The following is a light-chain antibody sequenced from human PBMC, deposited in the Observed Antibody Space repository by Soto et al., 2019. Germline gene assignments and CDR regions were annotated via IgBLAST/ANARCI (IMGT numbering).Light chain of an antibody. CDR3: GSWDSSLTYV. J-gene: IGLJ1*01. CDR2: DNN. V-gene: IGLV1-51*01. Sequence: QSVLTQPPSVSAAPGQKVTISCSGSSSNIGNNFVTWYQQLPGTAPNLLIYDNNKRPSGIPDRFSGSQSGTSATLGITGLQTEDEAVYYCGSWDSSLTYVFGTGTKLTVL. CDR1: SSNIGNNF.